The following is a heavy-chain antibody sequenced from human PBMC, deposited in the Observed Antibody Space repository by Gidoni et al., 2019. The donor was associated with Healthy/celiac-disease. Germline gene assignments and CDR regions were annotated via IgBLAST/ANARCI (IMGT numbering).Heavy chain of an antibody. V-gene: IGHV1-2*02. CDR2: INPNSGGT. CDR3: ARARGYCSSTSCYTIWFDP. D-gene: IGHD2-2*02. J-gene: IGHJ5*02. Sequence: QVQLVQSGAEVKKPGASVKVSCKASGYTFTGYYIHWVRQAPGQGLEWMGWINPNSGGTNYAQKFQGRVTMTRDTSISTAYMELSRLRSDDTAVYYCARARGYCSSTSCYTIWFDPWGQGTLVTVSS. CDR1: GYTFTGYY.